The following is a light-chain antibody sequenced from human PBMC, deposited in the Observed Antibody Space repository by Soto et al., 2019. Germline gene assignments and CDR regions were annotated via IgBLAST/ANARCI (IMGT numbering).Light chain of an antibody. Sequence: DIQMTQSPSSLSASVGDRVTITCQASQDISNYLNWYQQKPGKAPKLLIYDASNLETGVPSRFSGGGSGTDFTFTISSLQPEDIATYYCQQYDNLPTFGQGTKVDIK. V-gene: IGKV1-33*01. CDR2: DAS. CDR3: QQYDNLPT. J-gene: IGKJ1*01. CDR1: QDISNY.